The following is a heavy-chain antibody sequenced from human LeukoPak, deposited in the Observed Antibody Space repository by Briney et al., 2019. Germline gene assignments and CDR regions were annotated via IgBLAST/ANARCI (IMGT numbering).Heavy chain of an antibody. D-gene: IGHD4-17*01. J-gene: IGHJ5*02. CDR3: ARVFAREDYGDYVANWFDP. Sequence: ASVKVSCKASGYTFTTYGISWVRQAPGQGLEWMGRISAYNGNTNYAQKLQGRVTMTTDTSTSTAYMELRSLRSDDTAVYYCARVFAREDYGDYVANWFDPWGQGTLVTVSS. CDR1: GYTFTTYG. V-gene: IGHV1-18*01. CDR2: ISAYNGNT.